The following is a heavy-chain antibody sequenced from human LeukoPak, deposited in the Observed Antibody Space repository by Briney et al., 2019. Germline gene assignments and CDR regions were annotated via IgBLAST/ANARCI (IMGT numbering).Heavy chain of an antibody. CDR1: GVSISSGDYY. J-gene: IGHJ4*02. CDR3: ARWVGGYSYGYDY. CDR2: IYYSGST. Sequence: SETLSLTCTVSGVSISSGDYYWSWIRQPPGKGLEFIGYIYYSGSTYYNPSLKSRVTISVDTSKNQFSLKLTSVTAAGTAVYYCARWVGGYSYGYDYWGREPWSPSPQ. D-gene: IGHD5-18*01. V-gene: IGHV4-30-4*01.